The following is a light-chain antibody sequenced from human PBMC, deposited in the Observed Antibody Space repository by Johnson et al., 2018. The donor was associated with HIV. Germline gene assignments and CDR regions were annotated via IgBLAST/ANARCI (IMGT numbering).Light chain of an antibody. Sequence: QSVLTQPPSASGTPGQRVTISCSGSSSNIGSNTVNWYQQLPVTAPKLLIYRNNQRPSGVPDRFSGSKSGTSASLAISGLQAEDEADYYCAAWDDSLNGHVFGTGTKVTVL. J-gene: IGLJ1*01. CDR1: SSNIGSNT. V-gene: IGLV1-44*01. CDR2: RNN. CDR3: AAWDDSLNGHV.